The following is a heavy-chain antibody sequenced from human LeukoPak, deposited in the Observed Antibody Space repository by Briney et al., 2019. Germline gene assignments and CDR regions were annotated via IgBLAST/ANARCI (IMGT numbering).Heavy chain of an antibody. CDR3: AVLTTVTTSH. J-gene: IGHJ4*02. CDR1: GYTFTGYY. V-gene: IGHV1-69*10. D-gene: IGHD4-4*01. Sequence: GASVKVSCKASGYTFTGYYMHWVRQAPGQGLEWMGWIIPILGIANYAQKFQGRVTITADKSTSTAYMELSSLRSEDTAVYYCAVLTTVTTSHWGQGTLVTVSS. CDR2: IIPILGIA.